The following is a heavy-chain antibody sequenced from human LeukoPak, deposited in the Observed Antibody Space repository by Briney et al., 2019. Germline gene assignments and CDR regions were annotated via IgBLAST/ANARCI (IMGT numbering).Heavy chain of an antibody. CDR2: ISAYNGNT. D-gene: IGHD2-2*01. Sequence: ASVKVSCKASGYTFTSYGISWVRQAPGQELEWMGWISAYNGNTDNAQEVQGRVTMTTDTSTSTAYMELRSLRSDDTAVYYCARGYCSSTSCEDAFDIWGQGTMVTVSS. CDR3: ARGYCSSTSCEDAFDI. CDR1: GYTFTSYG. V-gene: IGHV1-18*01. J-gene: IGHJ3*02.